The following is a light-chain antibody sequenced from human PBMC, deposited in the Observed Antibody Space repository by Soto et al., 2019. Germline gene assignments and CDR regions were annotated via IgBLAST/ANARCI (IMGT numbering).Light chain of an antibody. V-gene: IGLV2-14*01. CDR3: SSYPSGSTLSVV. CDR1: SSDVGGYNY. CDR2: GVT. J-gene: IGLJ2*01. Sequence: QSALTQPASVSGSPGQAITISCTGTSSDVGGYNYVSWYQQHPGKAPKLMIYGVTNRPSGVSNRFSGSKSGNTASLTISGLQAEDEAEYYCSSYPSGSTLSVVFGGGTTVTVL.